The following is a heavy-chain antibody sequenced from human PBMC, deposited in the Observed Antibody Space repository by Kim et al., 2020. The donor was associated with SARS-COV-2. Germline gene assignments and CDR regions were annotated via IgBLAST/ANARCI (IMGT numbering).Heavy chain of an antibody. D-gene: IGHD1-26*01. J-gene: IGHJ4*02. Sequence: ASVKVSCKASGYTFTGYYMHWVRQAPGQGLEWMGWINPNSGGTNYAQKFQGRVTMTRDTSISTAYMELSRLRSDDTAVYYCARDKVGALLPSFDYWGQGTLVTVSS. CDR2: INPNSGGT. CDR1: GYTFTGYY. CDR3: ARDKVGALLPSFDY. V-gene: IGHV1-2*02.